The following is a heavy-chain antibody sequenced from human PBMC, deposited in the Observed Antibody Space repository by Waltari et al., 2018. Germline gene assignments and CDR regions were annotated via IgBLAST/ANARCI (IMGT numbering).Heavy chain of an antibody. J-gene: IGHJ4*02. Sequence: QVHLVQSGAEVKKPGAPVKVSCKASGYTFTDYYIHWVRQAPGKGLEWMGWTNPNSGGTNYAQKFQGRGTLTRDTSISTVYMELSMLTSDDTAVYYCARDRGKSGYDLFDYWGQGTLVTVSS. V-gene: IGHV1-2*02. CDR1: GYTFTDYY. CDR3: ARDRGKSGYDLFDY. CDR2: TNPNSGGT. D-gene: IGHD5-12*01.